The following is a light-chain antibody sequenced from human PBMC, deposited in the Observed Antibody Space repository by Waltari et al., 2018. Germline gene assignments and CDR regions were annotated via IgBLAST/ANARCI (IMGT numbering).Light chain of an antibody. CDR3: LQYNTYPWT. J-gene: IGKJ1*01. V-gene: IGKV1-17*03. CDR2: LAS. CDR1: QGISTS. Sequence: DIQMTQSPSAMSASVGDRVTITCRASQGISTSLAWFQRKPGKVPKRLIYLASSLQSGVPSRFSGSGSRTEFTLSISSLQPEDFATYYCLQYNTYPWTFGQGTKVEIK.